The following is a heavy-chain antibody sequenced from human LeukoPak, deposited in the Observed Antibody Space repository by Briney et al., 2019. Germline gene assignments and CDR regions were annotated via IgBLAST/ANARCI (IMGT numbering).Heavy chain of an antibody. V-gene: IGHV3-11*06. CDR2: ISSSSSSYT. CDR3: ARDGLRYFDGDFDY. CDR1: GFTFSDYY. D-gene: IGHD3-9*01. Sequence: GGSLRLSCAASGFTFSDYYMSWLRQAPGKGLEWVSYISSSSSSYTNYADSVKGRFTISRDNAKNSLYLQMNSLRAEDTAVYYCARDGLRYFDGDFDYWGQGTLVTVSS. J-gene: IGHJ4*02.